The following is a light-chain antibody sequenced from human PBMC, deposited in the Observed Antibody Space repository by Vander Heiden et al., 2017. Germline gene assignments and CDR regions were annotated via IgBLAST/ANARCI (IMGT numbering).Light chain of an antibody. CDR1: SSDVGSYNL. J-gene: IGLJ1*01. CDR3: CSYAGSSTFV. V-gene: IGLV2-23*02. CDR2: EVS. Sequence: SPLTQPASVSGSPGQSLTISCSATSSDVGSYNLVSWYHQHPGKAPKLMIYEVSKRPSGVSNLFSGSKSCNTASLTISGLQAEDEADYYCCSYAGSSTFVFGTGTKVTVL.